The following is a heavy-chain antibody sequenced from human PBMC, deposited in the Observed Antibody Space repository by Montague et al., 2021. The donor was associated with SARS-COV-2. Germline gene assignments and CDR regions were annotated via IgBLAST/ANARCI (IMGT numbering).Heavy chain of an antibody. Sequence: SLRLSCSASGFTFSSYAMSWVRQAPGKGLEWVSAISGSGGSTYYADSVKGRFTISRDNSKNTLYLQMNSLRAEDTAVYYCAKDLEYCSGGSCYSPYYFDYWGQGTLVTVSS. V-gene: IGHV3-23*01. CDR2: ISGSGGST. CDR3: AKDLEYCSGGSCYSPYYFDY. J-gene: IGHJ4*02. CDR1: GFTFSSYA. D-gene: IGHD2-15*01.